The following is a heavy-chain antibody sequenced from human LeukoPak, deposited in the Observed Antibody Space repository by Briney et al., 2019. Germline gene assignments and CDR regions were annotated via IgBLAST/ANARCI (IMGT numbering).Heavy chain of an antibody. J-gene: IGHJ4*02. CDR1: GFTFDDYA. Sequence: GRSLRLSCAASGFTFDDYAMHWVRQAPGKGLEWVSGISWNCGSIGYADSVKGRFTISRDNAKNSLYLQMNSLRAEDTALYYCAKAATLRYFDWPDYWGQGTLVTVSS. CDR3: AKAATLRYFDWPDY. V-gene: IGHV3-9*01. CDR2: ISWNCGSI. D-gene: IGHD3-9*01.